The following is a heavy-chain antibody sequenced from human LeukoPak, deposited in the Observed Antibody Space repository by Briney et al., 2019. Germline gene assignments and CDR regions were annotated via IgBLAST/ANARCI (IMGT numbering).Heavy chain of an antibody. CDR2: ISSSSRTI. J-gene: IGHJ3*02. D-gene: IGHD3-10*01. CDR3: AREPQLLWFGDDAFDI. V-gene: IGHV3-48*04. CDR1: GFTFSSYS. Sequence: HPGGSLRLSCAASGFTFSSYSMNWVRQAPGKGLEWVSYISSSSRTIYYPDSVKGRFTISRDNAKNSLYLQMNSLRAEDTAVYYCAREPQLLWFGDDAFDIWGQGTVVTVSS.